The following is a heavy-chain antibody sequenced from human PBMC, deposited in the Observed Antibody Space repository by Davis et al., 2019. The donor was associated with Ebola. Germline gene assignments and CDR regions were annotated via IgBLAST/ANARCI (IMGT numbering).Heavy chain of an antibody. J-gene: IGHJ4*02. CDR1: GFTFSIYA. CDR3: ARSEPYSSSWYEEAYYFDY. V-gene: IGHV3-23*01. CDR2: IIGLDGST. D-gene: IGHD6-13*01. Sequence: GESLKISCAASGFTFSIYAMSWVRQAPGKGLEWVSGIIGLDGSTYYADSVKGRFTISRDNAKNSLYLQMNSLRAEDTAVYYCARSEPYSSSWYEEAYYFDYWGQGTLVTVSS.